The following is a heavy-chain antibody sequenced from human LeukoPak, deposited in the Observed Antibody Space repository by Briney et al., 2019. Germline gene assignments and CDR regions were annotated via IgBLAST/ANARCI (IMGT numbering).Heavy chain of an antibody. CDR3: ARQGEYSSNWYQYNWFDP. Sequence: SETLSLTCTVSGGSISSGSYYWSWIRQPAGKGLEWIGEINHSGSTNYNPSLKSRVTISVDTSKNQLSLKLSSVTAADTAVYYCARQGEYSSNWYQYNWFDPWGQGTLVTVSS. CDR2: INHSGST. CDR1: GGSISSGSYY. V-gene: IGHV4-61*10. D-gene: IGHD6-13*01. J-gene: IGHJ5*02.